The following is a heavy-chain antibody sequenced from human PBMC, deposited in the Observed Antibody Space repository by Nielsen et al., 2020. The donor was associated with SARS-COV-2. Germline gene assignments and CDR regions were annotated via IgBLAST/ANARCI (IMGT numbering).Heavy chain of an antibody. D-gene: IGHD6-6*01. CDR1: GFTFDDYA. CDR2: ISWNSGSI. V-gene: IGHV3-9*01. Sequence: GESLRLSCAASGFTFDDYAMHWVRQAPGKGLEWVSGISWNSGSIGYADSVKGRFTISRDNAKNSLYLQMNSLRAEDTALYYCATSAYSSSMDVWGQGTTVTVSS. CDR3: ATSAYSSSMDV. J-gene: IGHJ6*02.